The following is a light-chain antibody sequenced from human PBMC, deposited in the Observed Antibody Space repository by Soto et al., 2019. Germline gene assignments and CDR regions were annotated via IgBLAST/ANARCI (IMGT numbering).Light chain of an antibody. J-gene: IGKJ2*01. CDR1: QSVLYNSNNKNY. CDR3: QQYYSPQYT. V-gene: IGKV4-1*01. CDR2: WAS. Sequence: DIVMTQSPDSLAVSLGERATINCKSSQSVLYNSNNKNYLAWYQQKPGQPPKLLIYWASTRESGVPDRFSGSRSGTDFTPPISSLQAEDVEVYYCQQYYSPQYTFGQGTKLEIK.